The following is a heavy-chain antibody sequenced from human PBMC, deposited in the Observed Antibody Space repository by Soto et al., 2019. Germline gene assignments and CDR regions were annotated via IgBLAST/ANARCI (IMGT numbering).Heavy chain of an antibody. D-gene: IGHD3-9*01. J-gene: IGHJ4*02. CDR1: GGSISSGGYS. V-gene: IGHV4-30-2*01. CDR3: ARGRVNYDILTGYSTYYFDY. Sequence: SETLSLTCAVSGGSISSGGYSWSWIRQPPGKGLERIGYIYHSGSTYYNPSLKSRVTISVDRSKNQFSLKLSSVTAADTAVYYCARGRVNYDILTGYSTYYFDYWGQGTLVTVSS. CDR2: IYHSGST.